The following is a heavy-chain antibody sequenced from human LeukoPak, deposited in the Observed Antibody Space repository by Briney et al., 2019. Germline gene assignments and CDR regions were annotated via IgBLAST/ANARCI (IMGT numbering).Heavy chain of an antibody. CDR2: IYHSGST. J-gene: IGHJ5*02. D-gene: IGHD5-18*01. CDR3: ARGYSTWSWFDP. V-gene: IGHV4-38-2*02. CDR1: GYSISSGYY. Sequence: SETLSLTCTVSGYSISSGYYWGWIRQPPGKGLEWIGSIYHSGSTYYNPSLKSRVTISVDTSKNQFSLKLSSVTAADTAVYYCARGYSTWSWFDPWGQGTLVTVSS.